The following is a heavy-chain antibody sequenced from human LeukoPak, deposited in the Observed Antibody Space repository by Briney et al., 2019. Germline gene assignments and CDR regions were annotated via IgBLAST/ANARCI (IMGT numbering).Heavy chain of an antibody. V-gene: IGHV4-34*01. CDR2: INHSGST. CDR3: ARKQNYYFDY. CDR1: GGSFSGYY. D-gene: IGHD1-7*01. J-gene: IGHJ4*02. Sequence: SETLSLTCAVYGGSFSGYYRSWIRQPPGKGLEWIGEINHSGSTNYNPSLKSRVTISVDTSKNQFSLKLSPVTAADTAVYYCARKQNYYFDYWGQGTLVAVSS.